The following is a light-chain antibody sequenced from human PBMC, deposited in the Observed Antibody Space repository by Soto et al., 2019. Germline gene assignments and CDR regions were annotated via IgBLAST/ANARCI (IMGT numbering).Light chain of an antibody. CDR3: QQYATAPLT. Sequence: EIVLTQSPGTLSLSPGERATLSSRASQSVAKNYLAWYQQKPGQAPRLLIHGASSRATGIPDRFSGSGSGTDFTLTISRLEPEDFALFYCQQYATAPLTFGGGTKVEIK. CDR2: GAS. J-gene: IGKJ4*01. V-gene: IGKV3-20*01. CDR1: QSVAKNY.